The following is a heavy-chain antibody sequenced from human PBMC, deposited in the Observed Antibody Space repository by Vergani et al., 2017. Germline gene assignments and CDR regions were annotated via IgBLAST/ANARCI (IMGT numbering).Heavy chain of an antibody. CDR2: INHSGSS. J-gene: IGHJ5*02. Sequence: QVQLPEWGAGLLKPSETLSLTCAVYGGSFSGYYWSWIRQPPGKGLEWIGEINHSGSSNYNPSLKSRVTISVDTSKNQFSLKLSSVIAADTAIYYCARGYQLLWGGWFDPWGQGTLVTVSS. CDR1: GGSFSGYY. CDR3: ARGYQLLWGGWFDP. V-gene: IGHV4-34*01. D-gene: IGHD3-10*01.